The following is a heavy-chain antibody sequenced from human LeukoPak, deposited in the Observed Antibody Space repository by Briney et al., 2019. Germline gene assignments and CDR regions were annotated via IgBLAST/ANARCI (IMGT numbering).Heavy chain of an antibody. CDR1: GFTFSIYA. D-gene: IGHD3-16*02. V-gene: IGHV3-23*01. J-gene: IGHJ4*02. Sequence: GGSLRLSCAASGFTFSIYAMSWVRQAPGKGLEWVSAISGSGSSTYYADSVKGRFTISRDNSKNTLYLQMNSLRAEDTAVYYCAKLPYDYVWGSYRLDYWGQGTLVTVSS. CDR3: AKLPYDYVWGSYRLDY. CDR2: ISGSGSST.